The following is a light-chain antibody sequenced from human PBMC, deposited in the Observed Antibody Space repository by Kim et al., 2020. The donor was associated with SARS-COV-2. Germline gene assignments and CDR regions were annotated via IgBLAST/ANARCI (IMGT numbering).Light chain of an antibody. CDR2: DAS. V-gene: IGKV3-11*01. CDR3: QQRNSWPPAVT. Sequence: PGARATLSCRASQNIDTYLPWYQQRPGQAARLLVYDASNRATGVPDRFSGSGSGTDFTLTISSLGPEDFSIYYCQQRNSWPPAVTFGGGTKVDIK. J-gene: IGKJ4*01. CDR1: QNIDTY.